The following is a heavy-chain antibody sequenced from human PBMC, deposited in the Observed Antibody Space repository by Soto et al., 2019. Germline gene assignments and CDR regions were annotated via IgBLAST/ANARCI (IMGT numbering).Heavy chain of an antibody. D-gene: IGHD2-2*01. Sequence: QVQLVESGGGVVQPGRSLRLSCAASGFTFSNYGMHWVRQAPGKGLEWVAIMSNDGKNKFYADSVKGRFTISRDDSKNTLYLQMDSLKTEDTAVYSCARDVYCRSNSCLGNIVECWRQGTLVTVSS. J-gene: IGHJ4*02. CDR2: MSNDGKNK. V-gene: IGHV3-30*03. CDR1: GFTFSNYG. CDR3: ARDVYCRSNSCLGNIVEC.